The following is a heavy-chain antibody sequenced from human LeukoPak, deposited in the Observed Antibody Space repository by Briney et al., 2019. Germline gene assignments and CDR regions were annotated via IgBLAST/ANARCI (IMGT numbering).Heavy chain of an antibody. Sequence: PGGSLRLSCAASGFIFSSYGMNWVRQAPGKGLEWVSAIGGSGADTYYADSVKGRFTIYRDNSENTLYLQVSSLRGENTAIYYCAKLLGDSTGWYSENWGQGILVTVSS. V-gene: IGHV3-23*01. J-gene: IGHJ4*02. D-gene: IGHD6-19*01. CDR1: GFIFSSYG. CDR3: AKLLGDSTGWYSEN. CDR2: IGGSGADT.